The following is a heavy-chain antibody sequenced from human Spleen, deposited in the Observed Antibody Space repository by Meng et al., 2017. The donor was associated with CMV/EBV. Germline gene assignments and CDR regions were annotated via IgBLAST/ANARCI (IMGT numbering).Heavy chain of an antibody. J-gene: IGHJ6*02. CDR1: GGTLSSYT. CDR3: ARDPGAMVAYGMDV. Sequence: SVKVSCKASGGTLSSYTLSWVRQAPGQGLEWMGRLIPILGVANIAQKFQGRVTITADKSTSTAYMQLSGLRTDDTAVYYCARDPGAMVAYGMDVWGQGTTVTAP. V-gene: IGHV1-69*04. D-gene: IGHD5-18*01. CDR2: LIPILGVA.